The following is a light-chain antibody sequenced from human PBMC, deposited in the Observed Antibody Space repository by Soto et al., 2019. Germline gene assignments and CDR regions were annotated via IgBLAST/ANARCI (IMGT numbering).Light chain of an antibody. J-gene: IGKJ1*01. CDR1: QSISSW. CDR2: HAS. Sequence: DIQRTLSPSTLPSSVGDRVTITCRASQSISSWLAWYQQKPGTAPKLLIYHASTLESGVPSRFSGSGSGTDFTLTISSLEPEDFAVYYCQQRSNWPRTFGQGTKVDIK. V-gene: IGKV1-5*01. CDR3: QQRSNWPRT.